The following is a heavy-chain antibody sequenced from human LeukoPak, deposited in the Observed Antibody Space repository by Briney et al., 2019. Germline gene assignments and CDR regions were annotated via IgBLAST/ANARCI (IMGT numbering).Heavy chain of an antibody. D-gene: IGHD2-2*01. J-gene: IGHJ4*02. V-gene: IGHV1-69*05. CDR1: GGTFSSYA. CDR3: ARGMVGVVPAYFDY. CDR2: ITPIFGTA. Sequence: ASVKVSFKASGGTFSSYAISWVRQAPGLGLEWMGGITPIFGTANYAQKFQGRVTITTDESTSTAYMELSSLRSEDTAVYYCARGMVGVVPAYFDYWGQGTLVSVSS.